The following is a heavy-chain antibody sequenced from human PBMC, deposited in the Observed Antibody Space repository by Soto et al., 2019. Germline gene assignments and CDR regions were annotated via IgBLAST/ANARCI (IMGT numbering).Heavy chain of an antibody. V-gene: IGHV4-30-2*01. CDR2: INHLETT. J-gene: IGHJ4*02. CDR3: ARGDGFDSFDY. D-gene: IGHD3-10*01. Sequence: QLQLHMSGSGLVKPSQTLSLTCTVSGASITYGAYSWSWTRQTPGKGLEWIGYINHLETTFYNPSFESRLTLSIDRTKNQFSLNLKSMSAADRAVYFCARGDGFDSFDYWGQGILVTVSS. CDR1: GASITYGAYS.